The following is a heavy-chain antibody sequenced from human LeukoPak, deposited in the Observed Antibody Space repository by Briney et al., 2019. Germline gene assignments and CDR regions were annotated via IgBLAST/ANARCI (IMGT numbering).Heavy chain of an antibody. D-gene: IGHD3-3*01. J-gene: IGHJ4*02. CDR3: ARLAPYYDFWSGYHY. V-gene: IGHV4-34*01. Sequence: SETLSLTCTVSGGSISGYYWSWIRQPPGKGLEWIGEINHSGSTNYNPSLKSRVTISVDTSKNQFSLKLSSVTAADTAVYYCARLAPYYDFWSGYHYWGQGTLVTVSS. CDR2: INHSGST. CDR1: GGSISGYY.